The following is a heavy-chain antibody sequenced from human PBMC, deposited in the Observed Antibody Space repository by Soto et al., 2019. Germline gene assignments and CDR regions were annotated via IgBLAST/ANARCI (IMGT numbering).Heavy chain of an antibody. D-gene: IGHD4-17*01. Sequence: TLSLTCTVSGGSISSYYWSWIRQPPGKGLEWIGYIYYSGSTNYNPSLKSRVTISVDTSKNQFSLKLSSVTAADTAVYYCARCGEGPENWFDPWGQGTLVTVSS. J-gene: IGHJ5*02. V-gene: IGHV4-59*01. CDR1: GGSISSYY. CDR3: ARCGEGPENWFDP. CDR2: IYYSGST.